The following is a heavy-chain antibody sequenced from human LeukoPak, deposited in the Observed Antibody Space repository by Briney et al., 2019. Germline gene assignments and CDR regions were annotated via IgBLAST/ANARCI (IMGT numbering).Heavy chain of an antibody. J-gene: IGHJ4*02. Sequence: GASVKVSCKASGYTFTSYGISWVRQAPGQGLEWMGWISAYNGNTNYAQKLQGRVTMTTDTSTSTAYMELRSLRSDDTAVYYCARAYYGSGTQGDFDYWGQGTLVTVSS. CDR2: ISAYNGNT. CDR3: ARAYYGSGTQGDFDY. V-gene: IGHV1-18*01. CDR1: GYTFTSYG. D-gene: IGHD3-10*01.